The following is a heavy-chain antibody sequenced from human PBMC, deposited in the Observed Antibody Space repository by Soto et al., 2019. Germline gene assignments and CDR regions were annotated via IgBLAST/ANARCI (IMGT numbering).Heavy chain of an antibody. V-gene: IGHV4-31*03. CDR1: GGSISSGGYY. CDR2: IYYSGST. CDR3: ARAMGFIVVVPAKRFDP. Sequence: QVQLQESGPGLVKPSQTLSLTCTVSGGSISSGGYYWSWIRQHPGKGLEWIGYIYYSGSTYYNPPLKGRVTISEDASKNQFSLKLSSVASADTAVYYCARAMGFIVVVPAKRFDPWGQGTLVAVSS. D-gene: IGHD2-2*01. J-gene: IGHJ5*02.